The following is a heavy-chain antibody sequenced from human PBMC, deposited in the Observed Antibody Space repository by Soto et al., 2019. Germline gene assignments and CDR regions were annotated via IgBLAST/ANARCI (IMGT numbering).Heavy chain of an antibody. J-gene: IGHJ6*02. Sequence: QVQLQESGPGLVKPSQTLSLTCTVSGGSISSGGYYWSWIRQHPGKGLEWIGYIYYSGSTYYNPSLKSRVTISVDTSKNQFSLKLSSVTAADTAVYYCARGGVVPAAIFYYYYGMDVWGQGTTVTVSS. CDR1: GGSISSGGYY. V-gene: IGHV4-31*03. D-gene: IGHD2-2*02. CDR2: IYYSGST. CDR3: ARGGVVPAAIFYYYYGMDV.